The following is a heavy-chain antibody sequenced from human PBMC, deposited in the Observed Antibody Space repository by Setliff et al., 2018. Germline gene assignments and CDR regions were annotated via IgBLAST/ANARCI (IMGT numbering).Heavy chain of an antibody. CDR3: ARVPRFTDTRNAFDI. V-gene: IGHV3-74*01. Sequence: PGGSLRLSCAASGFIFSGYWMHWVRQAPGKGLVWVSRINSDESSTSYADSVKGRFTISRDNAKNTLYLQMNSLRAEDTAVYYCARVPRFTDTRNAFDIWGQGTMVTVSS. J-gene: IGHJ3*02. D-gene: IGHD5-18*01. CDR1: GFIFSGYW. CDR2: INSDESST.